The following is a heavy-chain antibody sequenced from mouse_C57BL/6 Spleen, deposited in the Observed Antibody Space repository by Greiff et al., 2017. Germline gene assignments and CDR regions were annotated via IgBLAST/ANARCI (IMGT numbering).Heavy chain of an antibody. CDR1: GYTFTDYY. Sequence: EVQLQQSGPELVKPGASVKISCKASGYTFTDYYMNWVKQSHGKSLEWIGDINPNNGGTSYNQKFKGKATLTVDKSSSTAYMELRSLTSEDSAVYYCAVYYDCPWFAYWGQGTLVTVSA. CDR3: AVYYDCPWFAY. CDR2: INPNNGGT. J-gene: IGHJ3*01. D-gene: IGHD2-4*01. V-gene: IGHV1-26*01.